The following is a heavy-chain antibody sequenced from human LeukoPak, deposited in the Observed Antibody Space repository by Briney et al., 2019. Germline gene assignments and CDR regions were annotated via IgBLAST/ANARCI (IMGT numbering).Heavy chain of an antibody. D-gene: IGHD1-1*01. CDR2: ISGSGGST. CDR1: GFTFSSYG. J-gene: IGHJ6*02. V-gene: IGHV3-23*01. Sequence: GGSLRLSCAASGFTFSSYGMHWVRQAPGKGLEWVSAISGSGGSTYYADSVKGRFTISRDNSKNTLYLQMNSLRAEDTAVYYCAKDGNGYLNYYYGMDVWGQGTTVTVSS. CDR3: AKDGNGYLNYYYGMDV.